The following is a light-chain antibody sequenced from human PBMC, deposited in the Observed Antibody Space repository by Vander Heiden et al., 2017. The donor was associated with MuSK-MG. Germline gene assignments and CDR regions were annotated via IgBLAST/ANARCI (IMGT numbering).Light chain of an antibody. CDR2: AAS. V-gene: IGKV1-39*01. J-gene: IGKJ4*01. Sequence: DIQMTQSPSSLSASVGDRVTITCRASQSISSYLNWYQQKPGKAPKLLIYAASSLLSGVPSTFSGSGSATDFTLTIIRLLPEDFATYYCRHSDSTRITFGGGTKVEIK. CDR3: RHSDSTRIT. CDR1: QSISSY.